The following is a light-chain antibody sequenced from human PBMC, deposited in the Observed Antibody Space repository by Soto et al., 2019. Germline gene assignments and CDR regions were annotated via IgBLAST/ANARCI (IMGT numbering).Light chain of an antibody. CDR1: QSVNTY. V-gene: IGKV3-11*01. J-gene: IGKJ4*01. Sequence: EIVLTQSPATLSLSPGERATLSCRASQSVNTYLAWYQQRPGQAPSLLMYDASNRATGIPARFSGRGSGTDFTLTIDRLEPEDFAVYYCQHRSNWPLTFGGGTKVEIK. CDR2: DAS. CDR3: QHRSNWPLT.